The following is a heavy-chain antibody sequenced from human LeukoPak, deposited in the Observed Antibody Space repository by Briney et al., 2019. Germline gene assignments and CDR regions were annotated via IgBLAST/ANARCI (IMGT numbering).Heavy chain of an antibody. CDR3: ASLAGVPAANEGEWFDP. J-gene: IGHJ5*02. V-gene: IGHV3-21*01. Sequence: GGSLRLSCAASGFTFSSYSMNWVRQAPGKGLEWVSSISSSSSYIYYADSVKGRFTISRNNSKNTLYLQMNSLRAEDTAVYYCASLAGVPAANEGEWFDPWGQGTLVTVSS. CDR2: ISSSSSYI. CDR1: GFTFSSYS. D-gene: IGHD2-2*01.